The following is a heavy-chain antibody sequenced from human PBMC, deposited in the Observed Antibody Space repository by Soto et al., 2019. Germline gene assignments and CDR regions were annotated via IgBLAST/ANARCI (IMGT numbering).Heavy chain of an antibody. D-gene: IGHD6-19*01. V-gene: IGHV4-30-2*01. CDR2: IYQSGVT. CDR3: AGMPYTSGLRFDP. J-gene: IGHJ5*02. CDR1: GDSYSISTYS. Sequence: SETLSLTCNMSGDSYSISTYSWSWIRQPPGKALQWIGFIYQSGVTSYNPSLASRVSISLDRSDNQCSLKLKSVTAADTAVYFCAGMPYTSGLRFDPWGPGTLVTVSS.